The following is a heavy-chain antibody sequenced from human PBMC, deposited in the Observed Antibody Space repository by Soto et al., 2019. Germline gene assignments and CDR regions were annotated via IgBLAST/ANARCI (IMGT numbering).Heavy chain of an antibody. V-gene: IGHV3-74*01. J-gene: IGHJ3*02. CDR2: IKSDGSGT. CDR3: WVLGLDSSGHEAFDI. Sequence: PGWSMRLSCVASGLTFSSYWMHWVRPAPGKGLVWVSRIKSDGSGTYYAAPVKGRFTISRDDSKNTLYLQMNSLKIEDTALYYSWVLGLDSSGHEAFDIWGQGTMVTVSS. D-gene: IGHD3-22*01. CDR1: GLTFSSYW.